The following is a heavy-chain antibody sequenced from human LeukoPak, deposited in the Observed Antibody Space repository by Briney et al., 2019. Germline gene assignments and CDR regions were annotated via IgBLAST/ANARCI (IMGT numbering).Heavy chain of an antibody. D-gene: IGHD4-11*01. V-gene: IGHV4-39*01. Sequence: SETLSLTCTVSGGSISSSSYYWGWIRQPPGKGLEWIGSIYYSGSTYYNPSLKSRVTISVDTSKNQFSLKLSSVTAADTAVYYCARLADYSNYAYDYWGQGTLVTVSS. CDR2: IYYSGST. CDR3: ARLADYSNYAYDY. CDR1: GGSISSSSYY. J-gene: IGHJ4*02.